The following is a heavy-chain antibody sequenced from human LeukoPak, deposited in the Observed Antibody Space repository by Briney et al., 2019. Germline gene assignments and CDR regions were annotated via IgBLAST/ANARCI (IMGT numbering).Heavy chain of an antibody. CDR3: AKPPEGSKRNYYYGTDV. J-gene: IGHJ6*02. V-gene: IGHV3-23*01. D-gene: IGHD1-1*01. Sequence: GGSLRLSCAASGFTFSSYAMSWVRQAPGKGLEWVSAISGSGGSTYYADSVKGRFTISRDNSKNTLYLQMNSLRAEDTAVYYCAKPPEGSKRNYYYGTDVWGQGTTVTVSS. CDR2: ISGSGGST. CDR1: GFTFSSYA.